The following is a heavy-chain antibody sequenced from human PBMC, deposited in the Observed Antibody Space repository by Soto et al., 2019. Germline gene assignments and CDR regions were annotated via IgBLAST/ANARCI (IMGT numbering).Heavy chain of an antibody. J-gene: IGHJ3*02. CDR3: ASRERITMIVGAFDI. D-gene: IGHD3-22*01. CDR1: GGTFSSYA. V-gene: IGHV1-69*06. CDR2: IIPIFGTA. Sequence: ASVKVSCKASGGTFSSYAISWVRQAPGQGLEWMGGIIPIFGTANYAQKFQGRVTITADKSTSTAYMELSSLRSEDTAVYYCASRERITMIVGAFDIWGQGTMVTVSS.